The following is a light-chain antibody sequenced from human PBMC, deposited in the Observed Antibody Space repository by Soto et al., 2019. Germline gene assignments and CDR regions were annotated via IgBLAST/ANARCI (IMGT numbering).Light chain of an antibody. Sequence: QSVLTQPASVSGSPGQSITISCTGTSSDVGGYNSVSWYQQHPGKAPKLMIYDVKNRPSGVSNRFSGSKSGNTASLTISGLQAEDEADYYCSSYTSSSTLVFGTGTKLTVL. CDR1: SSDVGGYNS. CDR2: DVK. CDR3: SSYTSSSTLV. V-gene: IGLV2-14*01. J-gene: IGLJ1*01.